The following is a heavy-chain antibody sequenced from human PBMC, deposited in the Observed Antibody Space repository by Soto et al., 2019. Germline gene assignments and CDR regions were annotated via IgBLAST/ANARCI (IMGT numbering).Heavy chain of an antibody. Sequence: SETLSLTCTVSGGSISSYYWSWIRQPPGKGLEWIGYIYYSGSTNYNPSLKSRVTISVDTSKNQFSLKLSSVTAADTAVYYCARRPVLRYFDSWGQGTLVTVSS. CDR1: GGSISSYY. D-gene: IGHD3-9*01. CDR3: ARRPVLRYFDS. V-gene: IGHV4-59*08. CDR2: IYYSGST. J-gene: IGHJ4*02.